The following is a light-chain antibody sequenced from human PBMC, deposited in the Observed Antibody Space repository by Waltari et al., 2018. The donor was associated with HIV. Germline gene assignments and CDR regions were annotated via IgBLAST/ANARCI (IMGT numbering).Light chain of an antibody. CDR3: QQYNRYPYT. CDR2: EAS. J-gene: IGKJ2*01. CDR1: QSINNW. V-gene: IGKV1-5*01. Sequence: DIQMTQSPSPLSASVGERVIITCRASQSINNWLAWYQQKPGETPNLLMHEASKLESGVPSRFIGTGSGTEFTLTINGLQPDDFATYYCQQYNRYPYTFDQGTKLEIK.